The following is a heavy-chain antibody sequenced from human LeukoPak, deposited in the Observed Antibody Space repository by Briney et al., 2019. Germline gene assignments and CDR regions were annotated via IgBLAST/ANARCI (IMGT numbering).Heavy chain of an antibody. Sequence: GGSLRLSRAASGFTFSSYAIHWVRQAPGKGLEWGAVIAIDGINKYYADSVKGRVTLSRDNSKNTVYLQMSSLRVADTGVYYCGRGFSNWSLDYWGQGTLITVSS. CDR1: GFTFSSYA. J-gene: IGHJ4*02. CDR2: IAIDGINK. V-gene: IGHV3-30-3*01. D-gene: IGHD6-13*01. CDR3: GRGFSNWSLDY.